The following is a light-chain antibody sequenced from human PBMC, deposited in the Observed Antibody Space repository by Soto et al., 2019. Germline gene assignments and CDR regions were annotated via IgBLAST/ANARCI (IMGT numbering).Light chain of an antibody. CDR3: QQTSSAPFT. V-gene: IGKV1-5*02. Sequence: DIQMTQSPSSLSASVGDRVTIICRASQSVSTRLAWYQQKPGKAPKVLIYDASSWAGGVPSRFTGSGSGTEFTLTITSLQPEDFATYYCQQTSSAPFTFGPGTKVDIK. J-gene: IGKJ3*01. CDR2: DAS. CDR1: QSVSTR.